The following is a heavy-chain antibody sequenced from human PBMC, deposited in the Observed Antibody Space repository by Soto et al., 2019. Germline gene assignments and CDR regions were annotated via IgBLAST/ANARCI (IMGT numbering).Heavy chain of an antibody. Sequence: QVQLVESGGGVVQPGRSLRLSCAASGFTFSSYGMHWVRQAPGKGLEWVAVISYDGSNKYYADSVKGRFTISRDNSKNTLYLQMNSLRAEDPAVYYCAKESDSSGHHLGRYYYYYGMDVWGQGTTVTVSS. J-gene: IGHJ6*02. CDR2: ISYDGSNK. V-gene: IGHV3-30*18. D-gene: IGHD6-19*01. CDR1: GFTFSSYG. CDR3: AKESDSSGHHLGRYYYYYGMDV.